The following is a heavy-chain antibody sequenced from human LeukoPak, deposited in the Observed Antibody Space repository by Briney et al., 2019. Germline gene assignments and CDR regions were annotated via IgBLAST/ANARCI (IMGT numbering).Heavy chain of an antibody. V-gene: IGHV1-2*02. CDR1: GYTFTGYY. CDR3: AREFDDGSPRFDY. J-gene: IGHJ4*01. Sequence: ASVKVSCKASGYTFTGYYMHWMRQAPGHGLEWMGWINPHSGVTNYAQTFQGRVTMTRDTSISTVYMDLSGLRSDDTAVYYCAREFDDGSPRFDYWGHGTLLTVSS. D-gene: IGHD1-1*01. CDR2: INPHSGVT.